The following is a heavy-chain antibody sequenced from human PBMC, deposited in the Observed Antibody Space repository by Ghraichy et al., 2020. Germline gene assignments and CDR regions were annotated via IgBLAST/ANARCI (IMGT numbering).Heavy chain of an antibody. D-gene: IGHD2-15*01. V-gene: IGHV3-48*01. CDR3: ASRGSVGCSGGSCYSRYFDL. J-gene: IGHJ2*01. Sequence: GGSLRLSCAASGFTFSSYSMNWVRQAPGKGLEWVSYISSSSSTIYYADSVKGRFTISRDNAKNSLYLQMNSLRAEDTAVYYCASRGSVGCSGGSCYSRYFDLWGRGTLVTVSS. CDR1: GFTFSSYS. CDR2: ISSSSSTI.